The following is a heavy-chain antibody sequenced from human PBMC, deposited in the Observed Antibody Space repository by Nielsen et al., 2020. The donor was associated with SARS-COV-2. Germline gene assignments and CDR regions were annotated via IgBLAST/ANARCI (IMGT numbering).Heavy chain of an antibody. D-gene: IGHD3-22*01. CDR3: VRVRDDGYYYDTGPFDD. V-gene: IGHV3-11*06. Sequence: GESLKISCAASGFTFSDYYMSRIRQAPGKGLEWVSYISTTPSYTTYADSVKGRFTISRDNAENTLYLQMNSLRADDTAVYYCVRVRDDGYYYDTGPFDDWGQGTLVTVSS. CDR2: ISTTPSYT. CDR1: GFTFSDYY. J-gene: IGHJ4*02.